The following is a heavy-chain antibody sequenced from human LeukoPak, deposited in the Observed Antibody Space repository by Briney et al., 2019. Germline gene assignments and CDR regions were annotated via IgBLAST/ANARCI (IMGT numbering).Heavy chain of an antibody. CDR2: INNSGST. J-gene: IGHJ4*02. CDR1: GGSFSGYY. D-gene: IGHD5-18*01. V-gene: IGHV4-34*01. CDR3: ARRSSGHSRTFLGY. Sequence: SETLSLTCAVYGGSFSGYYWSWIRQPPGKGLEWIGEINNSGSTNYNPSLKSRVTISVDTSKNQFSLKLSSVTAADTAVYYCARRSSGHSRTFLGYWGQGTLVTVSS.